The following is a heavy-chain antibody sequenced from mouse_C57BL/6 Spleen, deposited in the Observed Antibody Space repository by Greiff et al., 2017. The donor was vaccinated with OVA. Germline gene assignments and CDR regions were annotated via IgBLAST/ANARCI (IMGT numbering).Heavy chain of an antibody. CDR2: IDPSDSET. CDR3: ARYEYGNYGYAMDY. D-gene: IGHD2-10*02. CDR1: GYTFTSYW. Sequence: QVQLKQPGAELVRPGSSVKLSCKASGYTFTSYWMHWVKQRPIQGLEWIGNIDPSDSETHYNQKFKDKATLTVDKSSSTAYMQLSSLTSEDSAVYYCARYEYGNYGYAMDYWGQGTSVTVSS. V-gene: IGHV1-52*01. J-gene: IGHJ4*01.